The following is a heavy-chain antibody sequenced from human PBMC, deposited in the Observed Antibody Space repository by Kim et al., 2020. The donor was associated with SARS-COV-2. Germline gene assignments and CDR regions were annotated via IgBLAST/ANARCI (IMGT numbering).Heavy chain of an antibody. D-gene: IGHD6-6*01. CDR1: GYTFTSYG. V-gene: IGHV1-18*01. CDR2: ISAYNGNT. CDR3: ARDLEAARLPQH. Sequence: ASVKVSCKASGYTFTSYGISWVRQAPGQGLEWMGWISAYNGNTNYAQKLQGRVTMTTDTSTSTAYMELRSLRSDETAVYYCARDLEAARLPQHWGQGTLVTVSS. J-gene: IGHJ1*01.